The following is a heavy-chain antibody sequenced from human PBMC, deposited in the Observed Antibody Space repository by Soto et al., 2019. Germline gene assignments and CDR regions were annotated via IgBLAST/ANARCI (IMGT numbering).Heavy chain of an antibody. CDR3: ARYRRRGAAFDY. D-gene: IGHD1-26*01. V-gene: IGHV1-69*02. Sequence: SVKVSCKASGGTFSSYTIRWVRQAPGQGLEWMGRIIPILGIANYAQKFQGRVTITADKSTSTAYMELSSLRSEDTAVYYCARYRRRGAAFDYWGQGTLVTVSS. CDR2: IIPILGIA. CDR1: GGTFSSYT. J-gene: IGHJ4*02.